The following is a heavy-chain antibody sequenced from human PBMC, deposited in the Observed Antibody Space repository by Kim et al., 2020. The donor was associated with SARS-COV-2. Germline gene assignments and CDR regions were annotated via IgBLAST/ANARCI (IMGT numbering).Heavy chain of an antibody. CDR3: ARDPRYGAYPGWYFDL. D-gene: IGHD3-16*01. J-gene: IGHJ2*01. CDR1: GFTFSDYY. V-gene: IGHV3-11*05. CDR2: ISSSSSYT. Sequence: GGSLRLSCAASGFTFSDYYMSWIRQAPGKGLEWVSYISSSSSYTNYADSVKGRFTISRDNAKNSLYLQMNSLRAEDTAVYYCARDPRYGAYPGWYFDLWGRGTLVTVSS.